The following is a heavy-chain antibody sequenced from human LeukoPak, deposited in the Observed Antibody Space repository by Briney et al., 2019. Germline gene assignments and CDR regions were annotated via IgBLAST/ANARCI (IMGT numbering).Heavy chain of an antibody. J-gene: IGHJ3*02. CDR2: ISAYNGNT. D-gene: IGHD3-10*01. V-gene: IGHV1-18*01. Sequence: GASVKVSCKASGGTFSSYAISWVRQAPGQGLEWMGWISAYNGNTNYAQKLQGRVTMTTDTSTSTAYMELRSLRSDDTAVYYCARDRGPYYGSHPFDIWGQGTMVTVSS. CDR1: GGTFSSYA. CDR3: ARDRGPYYGSHPFDI.